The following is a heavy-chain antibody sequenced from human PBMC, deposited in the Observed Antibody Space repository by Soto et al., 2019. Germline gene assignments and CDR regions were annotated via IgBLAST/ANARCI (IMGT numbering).Heavy chain of an antibody. V-gene: IGHV1-2*04. CDR2: INPNSGGT. CDR1: GYTFTGYY. J-gene: IGHJ3*02. CDR3: ARDRGAVAGTGNDAFDI. Sequence: ASVKVSCKASGYTFTGYYMHWVRQAPGQGLEWMGWINPNSGGTNYAQKFQGWVTMTRDTSISTAYMELSRLRSDDTAVYYCARDRGAVAGTGNDAFDIWGQGTMVTVSS. D-gene: IGHD6-19*01.